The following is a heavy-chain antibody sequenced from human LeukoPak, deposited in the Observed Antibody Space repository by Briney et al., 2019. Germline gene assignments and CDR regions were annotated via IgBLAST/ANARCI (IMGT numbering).Heavy chain of an antibody. J-gene: IGHJ6*03. CDR1: GYTFTSYW. V-gene: IGHV5-51*03. CDR2: IYPGDSDT. Sequence: KPGESLKISCQGSGYTFTSYWIGWVRQMPGKGLEWMGIIYPGDSDTRYSPSFQGQVTISADKSINTAYLKWSSLKALDTAMYYCVRRTDYYMDVWGRRTTVTVSS. CDR3: VRRTDYYMDV.